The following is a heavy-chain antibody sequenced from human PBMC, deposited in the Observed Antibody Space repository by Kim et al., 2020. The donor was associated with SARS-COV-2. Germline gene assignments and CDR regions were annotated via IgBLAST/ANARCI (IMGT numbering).Heavy chain of an antibody. V-gene: IGHV3-23*01. D-gene: IGHD3-16*01. Sequence: GGSLRLSCAASGFTFSSYAMSWVRQAPGKGLEWVSAISGSGGSTYYADSVKGRFTISRDNSKNTLYLQMNSLRAEDTAVYYCAKDRLSIMITFGGDNAFDIWGQGTMVTVSS. CDR1: GFTFSSYA. CDR2: ISGSGGST. J-gene: IGHJ3*02. CDR3: AKDRLSIMITFGGDNAFDI.